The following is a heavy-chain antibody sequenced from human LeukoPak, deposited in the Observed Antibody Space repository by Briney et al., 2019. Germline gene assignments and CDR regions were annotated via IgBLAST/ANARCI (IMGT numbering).Heavy chain of an antibody. D-gene: IGHD3-22*01. CDR3: ARDLVVITNYFDY. V-gene: IGHV1-2*02. Sequence: ASVKVSFTASGYTFTVYYMHWVRQAPGQGLEWMGWINPNSGGTNYAQKFQGRVTMTRDTSISTAYMELSRLRSDDTAVYYCARDLVVITNYFDYWGQGTLVTVSS. J-gene: IGHJ4*02. CDR1: GYTFTVYY. CDR2: INPNSGGT.